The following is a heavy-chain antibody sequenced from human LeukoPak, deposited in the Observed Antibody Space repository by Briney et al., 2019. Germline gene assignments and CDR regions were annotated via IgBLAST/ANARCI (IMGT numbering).Heavy chain of an antibody. D-gene: IGHD3-22*01. CDR3: ARELYYDWTPAFDP. CDR1: GFTFSSYW. V-gene: IGHV3-7*01. J-gene: IGHJ5*02. CDR2: IKQDGSEK. Sequence: GGSLRLSCAASGFTFSSYWMSWVRQAPGKGLEWVANIKQDGSEKYYVDSVKGRFTISRDNSKNTLYLQMNSLRAEDTAVYYCARELYYDWTPAFDPWGQGTLVTVSS.